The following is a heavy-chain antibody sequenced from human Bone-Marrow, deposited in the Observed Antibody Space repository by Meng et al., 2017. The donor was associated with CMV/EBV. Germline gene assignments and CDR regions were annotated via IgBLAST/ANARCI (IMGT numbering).Heavy chain of an antibody. J-gene: IGHJ3*02. D-gene: IGHD2-2*03. CDR1: GSTFSSYA. V-gene: IGHV1-69*05. CDR2: IIPIFGTA. CDR3: ARDIGYCSSTSCYGGGFDAFDI. Sequence: VKVSCKASGSTFSSYAISWVRQAPGQGLEWMGGIIPIFGTANYAQKFQGRVTITTDESTSTAYMELSSLRSEDTAVYYCARDIGYCSSTSCYGGGFDAFDIWGQGTMVTVSS.